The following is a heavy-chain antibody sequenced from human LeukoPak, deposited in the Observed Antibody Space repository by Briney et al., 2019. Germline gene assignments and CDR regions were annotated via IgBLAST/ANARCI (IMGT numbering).Heavy chain of an antibody. CDR3: ARDYDSSGYYSGDAFDI. Sequence: GASVKVSCKASGYTFTGYYMHWVRQAPGQGLEWMGRINPNSGGTNYAQKFQGRVTMTRDTSTSTVYMELSSLRSEDTAVYYCARDYDSSGYYSGDAFDIWGQGTMVTVSS. CDR2: INPNSGGT. D-gene: IGHD3-22*01. V-gene: IGHV1-2*06. CDR1: GYTFTGYY. J-gene: IGHJ3*02.